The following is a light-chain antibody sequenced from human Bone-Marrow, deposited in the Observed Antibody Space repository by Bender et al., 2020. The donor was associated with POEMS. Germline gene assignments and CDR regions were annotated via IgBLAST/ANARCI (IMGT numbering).Light chain of an antibody. Sequence: QSALTQPASVSGSPGQSVTISCTGTSSDVGGYKYVSWYQQHPGKAPKLMIYDVTNRPSGVSDRFSGSKSGNTASLTISGLQAEDEADYYCASYRSGDTCVFGGGTKLTVL. CDR2: DVT. CDR3: ASYRSGDTCV. V-gene: IGLV2-14*01. CDR1: SSDVGGYKY. J-gene: IGLJ3*02.